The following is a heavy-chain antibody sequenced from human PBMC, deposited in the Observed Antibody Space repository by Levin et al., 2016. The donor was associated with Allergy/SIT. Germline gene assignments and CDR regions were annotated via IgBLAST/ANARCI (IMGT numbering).Heavy chain of an antibody. CDR2: IYHSGST. CDR3: ARGAARGPFDY. CDR1: GGSISSGGYS. V-gene: IGHV4-30-2*05. J-gene: IGHJ4*02. D-gene: IGHD6-6*01. Sequence: SETLSLTCAVSGGSISSGGYSWSWIRQPPGKGLEWIGYIYHSGSTYYNPSLKSRVTISVDTSKNQFSLKLSSVTAADTAVYYCARGAARGPFDYWGQGTLVTVSS.